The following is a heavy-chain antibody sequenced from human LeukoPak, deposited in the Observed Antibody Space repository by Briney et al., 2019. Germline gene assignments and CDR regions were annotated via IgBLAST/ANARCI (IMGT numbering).Heavy chain of an antibody. CDR1: GVSMSAYQ. CDR2: INTKGET. V-gene: IGHV4-4*09. J-gene: IGHJ4*02. Sequence: SETLSLTCTVSGVSMSAYQWSWVRQSPEKGLEWIGCINTKGETSYNPSLKSRVTTSVDTSKSQFSLRLTSVTAADTAVYYCATSNDAKIAHFDHWGQGAPVTLSS. CDR3: ATSNDAKIAHFDH. D-gene: IGHD2-21*01.